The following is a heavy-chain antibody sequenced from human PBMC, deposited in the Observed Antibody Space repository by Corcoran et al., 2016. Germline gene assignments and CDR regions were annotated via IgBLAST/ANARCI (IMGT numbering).Heavy chain of an antibody. Sequence: QVQLVQSGAEVKKPGASVKVSCKASGYTFTSYDINWVRQATGQGLEWMGWMNPNRGNTGYAQKFQGRVTMTRKTSISTAYMELSSLRSEDTAVYYCARGRRVVVPAAISYYFDYWGQGTLVTVSS. CDR1: GYTFTSYD. CDR2: MNPNRGNT. CDR3: ARGRRVVVPAAISYYFDY. J-gene: IGHJ4*02. D-gene: IGHD2-2*02. V-gene: IGHV1-8*01.